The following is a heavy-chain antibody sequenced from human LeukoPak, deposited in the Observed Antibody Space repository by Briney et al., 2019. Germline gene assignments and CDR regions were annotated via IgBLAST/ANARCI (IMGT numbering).Heavy chain of an antibody. V-gene: IGHV3-7*01. CDR3: ARDHRGIYSPFDY. Sequence: PGGSLRLSCAASGFTFSSYWMGWVRQVPGKGLEWVANMNQDGGEKYFVDSVKGRFTISRDNAKNSLYLQMNSLRAEDTAVYYCARDHRGIYSPFDYWGQGTLVTVSS. CDR2: MNQDGGEK. CDR1: GFTFSSYW. J-gene: IGHJ4*02. D-gene: IGHD2-21*01.